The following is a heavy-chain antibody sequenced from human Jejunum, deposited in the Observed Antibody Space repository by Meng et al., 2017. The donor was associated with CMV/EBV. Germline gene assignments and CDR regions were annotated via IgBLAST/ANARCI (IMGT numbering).Heavy chain of an antibody. CDR1: GFTFSSYD. CDR3: ANLGAASIQS. Sequence: ESHLLASXGGWVQPGGSLRLSCAASGFTFSSYDMSWVRQAPGKGLEWVSAISGSAGSTYYADSVKGRFTISRDNSKNTVYLQMNSLRAEDTAVYYCANLGAASIQSWGQGTLVTVSS. J-gene: IGHJ4*02. D-gene: IGHD1-26*01. CDR2: ISGSAGST. V-gene: IGHV3-23*01.